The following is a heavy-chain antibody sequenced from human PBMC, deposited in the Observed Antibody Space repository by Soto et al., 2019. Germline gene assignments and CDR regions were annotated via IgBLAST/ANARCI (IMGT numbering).Heavy chain of an antibody. CDR3: ARDQTMVRGVRYYYYYGMDV. D-gene: IGHD3-10*01. J-gene: IGHJ6*02. Sequence: GGSLRLSCAASGFTFSSYAMHWVRQAPGKGLEWVAVISYDGSNKYYADSVKGRFTISRDNSKNTLYLQMNSLRAEDTAVYYCARDQTMVRGVRYYYYYGMDVWGQGTTVTVSS. CDR2: ISYDGSNK. V-gene: IGHV3-30-3*01. CDR1: GFTFSSYA.